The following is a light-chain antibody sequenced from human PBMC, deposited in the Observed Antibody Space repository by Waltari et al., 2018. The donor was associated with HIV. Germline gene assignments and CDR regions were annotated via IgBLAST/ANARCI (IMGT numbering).Light chain of an antibody. CDR1: SNEIGANNF. Sequence: QSALPQPRPVSGSPGQSVTISCVGTSNEIGANNFVSWYQQHPGKAPKVMIYDVNKRPSGVPDRFSGSKSGYTASLTISGLQAEDEADYYCCSYAGSRVIFGGGTKLTVL. V-gene: IGLV2-11*01. J-gene: IGLJ2*01. CDR3: CSYAGSRVI. CDR2: DVN.